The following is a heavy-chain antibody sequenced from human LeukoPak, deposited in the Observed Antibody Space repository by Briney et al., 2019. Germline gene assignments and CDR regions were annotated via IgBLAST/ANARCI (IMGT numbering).Heavy chain of an antibody. CDR3: ARVGGDDYVWGSYRYGKLDY. J-gene: IGHJ4*02. Sequence: SETLSLTCTVSGGSISSSSYYWGWIRQPPGKGLEWIGSIYYSGSTYYDPSLKSRVTISVDTSKNQFSLKLSSVTAADTAVYYCARVGGDDYVWGSYRYGKLDYWGQGTLVTVSS. D-gene: IGHD3-16*02. V-gene: IGHV4-39*07. CDR1: GGSISSSSYY. CDR2: IYYSGST.